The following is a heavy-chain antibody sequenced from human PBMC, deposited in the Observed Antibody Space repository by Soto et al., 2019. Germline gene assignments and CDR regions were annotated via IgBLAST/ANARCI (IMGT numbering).Heavy chain of an antibody. CDR2: IKQDGSEK. Sequence: GGSLRLSCAASGFTFSSYWMSWVRQAPGKGLEWVANIKQDGSEKYYVDSVKGRFTISRDNAKNSLYLQMNSLRAEDTAVYYCARLGRAYYDFWSGYRNYYYYYMDVWGKGTTVTVSS. CDR3: ARLGRAYYDFWSGYRNYYYYYMDV. J-gene: IGHJ6*03. CDR1: GFTFSSYW. D-gene: IGHD3-3*01. V-gene: IGHV3-7*01.